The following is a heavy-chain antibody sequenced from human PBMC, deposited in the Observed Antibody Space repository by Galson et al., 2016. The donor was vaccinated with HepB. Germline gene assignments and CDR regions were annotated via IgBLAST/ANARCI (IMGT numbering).Heavy chain of an antibody. Sequence: SLRLSCAASGFTFDDFAMIWVRRAPGRGLEWVSTVSGGGDSTYYGDSVKGRFTISRDNSKNTVYLQMNTLRAEDTAVYYCLKGGGGTRADYWGQGTMVTVSS. CDR2: VSGGGDST. CDR3: LKGGGGTRADY. J-gene: IGHJ3*01. CDR1: GFTFDDFA. V-gene: IGHV3-23*01. D-gene: IGHD3-16*01.